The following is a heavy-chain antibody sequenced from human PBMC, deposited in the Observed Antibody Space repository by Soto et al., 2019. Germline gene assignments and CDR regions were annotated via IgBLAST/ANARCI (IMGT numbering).Heavy chain of an antibody. CDR3: ARRWGRTFDY. D-gene: IGHD7-27*01. CDR1: GGSIRSYY. CDR2: IYYSGST. J-gene: IGHJ4*02. V-gene: IGHV4-59*08. Sequence: SETLSLTCTVSGGSIRSYYWSWIRQPPGKGLEWIGYIYYSGSTNYNPSLKSRVTISVDTSKNQFSLKLSSVTAADTAVYYCARRWGRTFDYWGQGTLVTVSS.